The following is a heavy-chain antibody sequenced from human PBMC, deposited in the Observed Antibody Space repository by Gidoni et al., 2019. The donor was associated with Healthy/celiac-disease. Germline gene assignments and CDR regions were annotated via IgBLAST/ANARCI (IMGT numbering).Heavy chain of an antibody. Sequence: QITLKESGPTLVKPTQTLTLTCTFSGFSLSTSGVGVGWIRQPPGKALEWLALIYWNDDKRYSPSLKSRLTITKDTSKNQVVLTMTNMDPVDTATYYCAHRRGNIVVVPAAYDAFDIWGQGTMVTVSS. CDR3: AHRRGNIVVVPAAYDAFDI. CDR1: GFSLSTSGVG. J-gene: IGHJ3*02. CDR2: IYWNDDK. D-gene: IGHD2-2*01. V-gene: IGHV2-5*01.